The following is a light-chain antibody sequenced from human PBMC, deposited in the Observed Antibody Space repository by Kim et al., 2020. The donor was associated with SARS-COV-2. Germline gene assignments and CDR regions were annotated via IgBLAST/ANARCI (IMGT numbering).Light chain of an antibody. CDR3: QQNYITSFT. CDR1: QNINSH. CDR2: AAS. V-gene: IGKV1-39*01. Sequence: DIQMTQSPSSLSASVGDRVTITCRTSQNINSHLNWYHQKPGRAPKLLIYAASTLQGGVPSRFSGSGSETDFTLTISSLQPEVIATYLWQQNYITSFTFGPGTKVDIK. J-gene: IGKJ3*01.